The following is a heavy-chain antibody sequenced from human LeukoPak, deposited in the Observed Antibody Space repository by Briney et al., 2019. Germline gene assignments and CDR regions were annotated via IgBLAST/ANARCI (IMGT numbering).Heavy chain of an antibody. J-gene: IGHJ4*02. D-gene: IGHD2-15*01. CDR2: IVVGSGNT. CDR1: GFTFTSSA. CDR3: AAGMVLLGSRAPYFDY. Sequence: SVKLSCKASGFTFTSSAMQWVRQARGQRLEWMGWIVVGSGNTNYAQKFQERVTITSDMSTSTAYMELISLRSEDTAVDYCAAGMVLLGSRAPYFDYWGQRTLVTVSS. V-gene: IGHV1-58*02.